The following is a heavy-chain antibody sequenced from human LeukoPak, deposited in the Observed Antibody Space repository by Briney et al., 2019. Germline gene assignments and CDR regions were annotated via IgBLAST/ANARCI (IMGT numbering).Heavy chain of an antibody. J-gene: IGHJ6*02. V-gene: IGHV1-24*01. CDR2: FDPEDGET. CDR3: ARDGSTVTELYYYYGMDV. D-gene: IGHD4-17*01. CDR1: GYTLTELS. Sequence: AASVKVSCKVSGYTLTELSMHWVRQAPGKGLEWMGGFDPEDGETIYAQKFQGRVTMTTDTSTSTAYMELRSLRSDDTAVYYCARDGSTVTELYYYYGMDVWGQGTTVTVSS.